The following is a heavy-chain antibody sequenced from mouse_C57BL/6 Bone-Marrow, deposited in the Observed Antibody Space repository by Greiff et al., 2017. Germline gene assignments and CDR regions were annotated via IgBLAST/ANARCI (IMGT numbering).Heavy chain of an antibody. D-gene: IGHD1-1*01. V-gene: IGHV1-64*01. CDR3: ASDYGSPWYFDV. Sequence: LQLQQPGPELVKPGASVKLSCKASGYTFTSYWMHWVKQRPGQGLEWIGMIHPNSGSTNYNEKFKSKATLTVDKSSSTAYMQLSSLTSEDSAVYYCASDYGSPWYFDVWGTGTTVTVSS. CDR1: GYTFTSYW. J-gene: IGHJ1*03. CDR2: IHPNSGST.